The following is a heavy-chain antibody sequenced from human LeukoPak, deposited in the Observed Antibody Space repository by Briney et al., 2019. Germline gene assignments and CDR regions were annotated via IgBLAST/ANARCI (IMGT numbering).Heavy chain of an antibody. Sequence: ASVKVSCKASGYTFTDYYMHWVRQAPGQGLEWMGWINPHSCGTDHAQKFQGRVTMTRDTSISTAYMELSRLRSDDTAVYYCARDMDSGPDFFDYWGLGTLVTVSS. D-gene: IGHD1-26*01. CDR1: GYTFTDYY. J-gene: IGHJ4*02. CDR2: INPHSCGT. CDR3: ARDMDSGPDFFDY. V-gene: IGHV1-2*02.